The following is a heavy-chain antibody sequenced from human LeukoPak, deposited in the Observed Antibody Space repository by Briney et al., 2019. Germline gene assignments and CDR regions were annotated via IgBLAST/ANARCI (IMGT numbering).Heavy chain of an antibody. CDR1: GYTFTGYY. CDR2: ISAYNGNT. D-gene: IGHD3-16*01. CDR3: ARVRDYGGIGEDY. V-gene: IGHV1-18*04. Sequence: GASVKVSCKASGYTFTGYYMHWVRQAPGQELECMGWISAYNGNTNYAQRFQGRVTMTTDTSTSTAYMELRSLRSDDTAAYYCARVRDYGGIGEDYWGQGTLVTVSS. J-gene: IGHJ4*02.